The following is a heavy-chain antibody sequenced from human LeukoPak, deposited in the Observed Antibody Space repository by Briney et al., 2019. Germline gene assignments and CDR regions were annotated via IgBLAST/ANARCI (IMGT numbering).Heavy chain of an antibody. Sequence: GGSLRLSCAASGFTFNNYWMNWVRQAPGKGLEWVANIKPGGSEKYYVDSVNGRFTISRDNAKNSLYLQMNSLRAEDTAVYYCARDPHRGGDYDYWGQGTLVTVSS. J-gene: IGHJ4*02. V-gene: IGHV3-7*03. CDR1: GFTFNNYW. D-gene: IGHD4-17*01. CDR2: IKPGGSEK. CDR3: ARDPHRGGDYDY.